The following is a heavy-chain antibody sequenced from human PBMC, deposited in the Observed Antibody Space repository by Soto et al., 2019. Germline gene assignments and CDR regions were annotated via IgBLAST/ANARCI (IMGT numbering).Heavy chain of an antibody. CDR1: GFTFSSYS. CDR3: ARDEGSSWPYYYYGMDV. J-gene: IGHJ6*02. V-gene: IGHV3-21*01. Sequence: GGSLRLSCAASGFTFSSYSMNWVRQAPGKGLEWVSSISSSSSNIYYADSVKGRFTISRDNSKNSLYLQMNSLRAEDTAVYYCARDEGSSWPYYYYGMDVWGQGTTVTVSS. D-gene: IGHD6-13*01. CDR2: ISSSSSNI.